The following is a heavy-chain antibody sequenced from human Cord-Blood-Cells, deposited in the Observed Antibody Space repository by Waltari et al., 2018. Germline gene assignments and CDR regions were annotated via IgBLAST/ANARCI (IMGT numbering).Heavy chain of an antibody. CDR2: IIPIFGTA. J-gene: IGHJ6*02. CDR1: GGTFSSYA. CDR3: ARDPGRYSSSSYYYYGMDV. Sequence: QVQLVQSGAEVKKPGSSVKVSCQASGGTFSSYAISWVRQAPGQGLEWMGGIIPIFGTANYAQKFQGRVTITADESTSTAYMELSSLRSEDTAVYYCARDPGRYSSSSYYYYGMDVWGQGTTVTVSS. V-gene: IGHV1-69*01. D-gene: IGHD6-6*01.